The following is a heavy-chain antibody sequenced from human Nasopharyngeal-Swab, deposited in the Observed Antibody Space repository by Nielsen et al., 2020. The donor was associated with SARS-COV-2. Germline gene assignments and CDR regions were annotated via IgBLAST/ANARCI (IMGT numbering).Heavy chain of an antibody. V-gene: IGHV3-74*01. CDR2: INSDGSRT. D-gene: IGHD6-19*01. CDR3: ARGSSGWPGN. CDR1: GFTFSDYW. Sequence: GGSLRLSCAASGFTFSDYWIHWVRQVPGRGLVWVSHINSDGSRTSYGDSVKGRFTISRDNTKKTVSLEMNSLRADDTGVYYCARGSSGWPGNWGQGTLVTFSS. J-gene: IGHJ4*02.